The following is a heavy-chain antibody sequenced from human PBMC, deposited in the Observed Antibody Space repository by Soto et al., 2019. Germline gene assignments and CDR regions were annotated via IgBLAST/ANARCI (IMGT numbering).Heavy chain of an antibody. Sequence: SETLSLTCTVSGGSISDLYLSWTRQPPGKGLEWIGYGLRHEFVGTNPSLTNRVTISVDISKRQFSLRLNSVTAADTAVYYCVAGPDHAKSAYWGQGTLVTVSS. CDR1: GGSISDLY. CDR3: VAGPDHAKSAY. J-gene: IGHJ4*01. V-gene: IGHV4-59*11. CDR2: GLRHEFV.